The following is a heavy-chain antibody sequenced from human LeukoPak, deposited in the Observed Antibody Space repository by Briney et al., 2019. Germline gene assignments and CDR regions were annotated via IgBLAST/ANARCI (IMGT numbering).Heavy chain of an antibody. J-gene: IGHJ6*03. CDR3: ARVPRSYYYYYYMDV. CDR2: INHSGST. V-gene: IGHV4-34*01. CDR1: GGSFSGYY. Sequence: SETLSLTCAVYGGSFSGYYWSWIRQPPGRGLEWIGEINHSGSTNYNPSLKSRVTISVDTSKNQFSLKLSSVTAADTAVYYCARVPRSYYYYYYMDVWGKGTTVTVSS.